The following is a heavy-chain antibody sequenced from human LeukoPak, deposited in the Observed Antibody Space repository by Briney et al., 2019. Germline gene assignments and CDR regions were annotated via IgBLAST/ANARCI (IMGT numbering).Heavy chain of an antibody. D-gene: IGHD6-19*01. Sequence: GGSLRLSCAASGFXFSSCAISCVRQAPGKGLEWVSLLSGSGGSTYYADSVKGRFTISRDNSKNTLYLQMNSLRAEDTAVYYCANLGIAVAGTSAFDIWGQGTMVTVSS. J-gene: IGHJ3*02. CDR3: ANLGIAVAGTSAFDI. CDR1: GFXFSSCA. V-gene: IGHV3-23*01. CDR2: LSGSGGST.